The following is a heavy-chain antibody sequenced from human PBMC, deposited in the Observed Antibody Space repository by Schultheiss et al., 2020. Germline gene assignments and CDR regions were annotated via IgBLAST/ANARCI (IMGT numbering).Heavy chain of an antibody. Sequence: GGSLRLSCAASGFTFSSYWMHWVRQAPGKGLVWVSRINSDGSSTSYADSVKGRFTISRDNSKNTLYLQMNSLRAEDTAVYYCARAEYSGFDGFADYWGQGTLVTVSS. CDR3: ARAEYSGFDGFADY. CDR2: INSDGSST. V-gene: IGHV3-74*01. CDR1: GFTFSSYW. D-gene: IGHD5-12*01. J-gene: IGHJ4*02.